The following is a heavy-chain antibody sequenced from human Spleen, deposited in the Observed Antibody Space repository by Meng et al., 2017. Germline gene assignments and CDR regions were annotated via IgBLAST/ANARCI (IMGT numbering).Heavy chain of an antibody. CDR2: IYPGDSDT. CDR1: GYSFTSYW. D-gene: IGHD6-13*01. V-gene: IGHV5-51*01. J-gene: IGHJ6*02. CDR3: ARTDKGIAAAGTGKYYYYYYGMDV. Sequence: KVSCKGSGYSFTSYWIGWVRQMPGKGLEWMGIIYPGDSDTRYSPSFQGQVTISADKSISTAYLQWSSLKASDTAMYYCARTDKGIAAAGTGKYYYYYYGMDVWGQGTTVTVS.